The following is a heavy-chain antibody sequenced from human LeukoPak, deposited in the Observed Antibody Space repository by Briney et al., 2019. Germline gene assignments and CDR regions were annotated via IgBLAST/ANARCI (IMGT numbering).Heavy chain of an antibody. V-gene: IGHV1-8*01. CDR3: ARGPPESSNSDY. J-gene: IGHJ4*02. Sequence: GASVKASCKASGYTFASYDINWVRQATGQGLEWMGWMNPNSANTGYAQKFQGRVTMTRNTSISTAYMELSSLGSEDTAVYYCARGPPESSNSDYWGQGTLVTVSS. CDR1: GYTFASYD. CDR2: MNPNSANT. D-gene: IGHD6-13*01.